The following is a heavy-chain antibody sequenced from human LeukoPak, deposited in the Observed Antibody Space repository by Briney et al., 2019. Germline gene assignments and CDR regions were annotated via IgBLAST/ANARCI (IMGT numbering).Heavy chain of an antibody. V-gene: IGHV1-69*06. CDR3: ATRLDLTGYYPYFDY. Sequence: ASVKASCKASGGTFSSYAISWVRQAPGQGLEWMGGIIPIFGTAIYAQKFQGRVAMTEDTSTDTAYMELSSLRSEDTAVYYCATRLDLTGYYPYFDYWGQGTLVTVSS. D-gene: IGHD3-9*01. CDR2: IIPIFGTA. CDR1: GGTFSSYA. J-gene: IGHJ4*02.